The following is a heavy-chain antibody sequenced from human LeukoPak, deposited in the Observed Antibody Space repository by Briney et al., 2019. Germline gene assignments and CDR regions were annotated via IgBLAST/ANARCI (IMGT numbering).Heavy chain of an antibody. CDR1: GFTFSSYA. CDR2: ISFDGSNK. Sequence: GGSLRLSRAASGFTFSSYAMHWVRQAPGRGLEWVAVISFDGSNKYYADSVKGRFTISRDNSKNTLYLQMNSLRAEDTAVYYCARDRTAMVTFLDYWGQGTLVTVSS. V-gene: IGHV3-30-3*01. CDR3: ARDRTAMVTFLDY. J-gene: IGHJ4*02. D-gene: IGHD5-18*01.